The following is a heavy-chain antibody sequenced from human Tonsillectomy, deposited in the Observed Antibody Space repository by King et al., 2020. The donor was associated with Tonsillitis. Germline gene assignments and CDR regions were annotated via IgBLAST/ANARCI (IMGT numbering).Heavy chain of an antibody. J-gene: IGHJ4*02. CDR2: FSGSGGGT. CDR3: AKPGGYCSGGSCPVGYFDY. Sequence: VQLVESGGGLVQPGGSLRLSCAASGFTFSSYAMSWVRQAPVKGLEWVSAFSGSGGGTYYADSVKGRFTIARDNSKNTPYLQINSLRAEDTAVYYCAKPGGYCSGGSCPVGYFDYWGQGTLVTVSS. CDR1: GFTFSSYA. D-gene: IGHD2-15*01. V-gene: IGHV3-23*04.